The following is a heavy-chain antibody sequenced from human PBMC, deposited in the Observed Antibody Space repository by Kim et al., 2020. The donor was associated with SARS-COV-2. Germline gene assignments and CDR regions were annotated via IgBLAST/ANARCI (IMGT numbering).Heavy chain of an antibody. CDR3: ASFGSWYVEYFDY. Sequence: SETLSLTCTVSGGSISSSSYYWGWIRQPPGKGLEWIGSIYYSGSTYYNPSLKSRVTISVDTSKNQFSLKLSSVTAADTAVYYCASFGSWYVEYFDYWGQGTLVTVSS. D-gene: IGHD2-15*01. V-gene: IGHV4-39*01. CDR2: IYYSGST. J-gene: IGHJ4*02. CDR1: GGSISSSSYY.